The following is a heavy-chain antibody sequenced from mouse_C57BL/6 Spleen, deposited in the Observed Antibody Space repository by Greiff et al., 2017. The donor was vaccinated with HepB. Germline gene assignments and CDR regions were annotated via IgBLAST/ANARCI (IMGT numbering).Heavy chain of an antibody. Sequence: EVMLVESGGDLVKPGGSLKLSCAASGFTFSSYGMSWVRQTPDKRLEWVATISSGGSYTYYPDSVKGRFTISRDNAKNTLYLQMSSLKSEDTAMYYWARHGNTTVVFDYWGQGTTLTVSS. CDR3: ARHGNTTVVFDY. D-gene: IGHD1-1*01. J-gene: IGHJ2*01. V-gene: IGHV5-6*01. CDR2: ISSGGSYT. CDR1: GFTFSSYG.